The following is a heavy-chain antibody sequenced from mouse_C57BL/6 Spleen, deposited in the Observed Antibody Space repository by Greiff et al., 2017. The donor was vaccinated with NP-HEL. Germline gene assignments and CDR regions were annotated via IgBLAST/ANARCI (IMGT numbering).Heavy chain of an antibody. CDR1: GYTFTGYW. CDR3: ARGITTVVSTHWYFDV. J-gene: IGHJ1*03. Sequence: VQLQQSGAELMKPGASVKLSCKATGYTFTGYWIEWVKQRPGHGLEWIGEILPGSGSTNYNEKFKGKATFTADTSSNTTSMQLSSLTTEDSAIYYCARGITTVVSTHWYFDVWGTGTTVSVSS. D-gene: IGHD1-1*01. CDR2: ILPGSGST. V-gene: IGHV1-9*01.